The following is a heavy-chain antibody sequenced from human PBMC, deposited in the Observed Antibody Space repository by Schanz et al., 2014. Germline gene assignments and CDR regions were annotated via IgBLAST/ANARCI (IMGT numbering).Heavy chain of an antibody. CDR1: GFAFSSYS. CDR2: IATSSSTR. V-gene: IGHV3-48*01. J-gene: IGHJ1*01. Sequence: EEQLLQSGGGLVQPGGSLRLSCTASGFAFSSYSMNWVRQVPGKGLEWLSYIATSSSTRHYADSVKGRVTISRDNAKNSVSLQMRRLRVEDTAVYYCASGVHVSSLQKGLQFWGRGTLVIVSS. D-gene: IGHD3-10*01. CDR3: ASGVHVSSLQKGLQF.